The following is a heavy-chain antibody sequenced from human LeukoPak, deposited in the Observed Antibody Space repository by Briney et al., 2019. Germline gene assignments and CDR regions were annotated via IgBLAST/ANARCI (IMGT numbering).Heavy chain of an antibody. V-gene: IGHV4-61*02. Sequence: SETLSLTCTVSGGSISSGSYHWSWIRQPAGKGLEWIGRIYTSGSTNYNPSLKSRVTISVDTSKNQFSLKLSSVTAADTAVYYCARAQSKQWVDGWGQGTLVTVSS. J-gene: IGHJ4*02. D-gene: IGHD6-19*01. CDR2: IYTSGST. CDR3: ARAQSKQWVDG. CDR1: GGSISSGSYH.